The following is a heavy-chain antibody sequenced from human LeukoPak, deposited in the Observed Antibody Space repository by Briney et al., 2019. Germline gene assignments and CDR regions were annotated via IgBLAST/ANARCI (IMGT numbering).Heavy chain of an antibody. CDR2: IIPILGIA. J-gene: IGHJ2*01. Sequence: SVKVSCKASGGTFSSYAISWVRQAPGQGLEWMGRIIPILGIANYAQKFQGRVTITADKSTSTAYMELSSLRSEDTAVYYCARGPGYNSGPTEWYFDLWGRGTLVTVSS. CDR3: ARGPGYNSGPTEWYFDL. CDR1: GGTFSSYA. V-gene: IGHV1-69*04. D-gene: IGHD6-19*01.